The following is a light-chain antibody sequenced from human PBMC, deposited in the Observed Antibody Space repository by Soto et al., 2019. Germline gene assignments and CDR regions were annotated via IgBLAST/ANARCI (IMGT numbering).Light chain of an antibody. CDR1: QSVSSN. Sequence: EIVTTQSPSTLSVSPGERATLPCRASQSVSSNLAWYQQKPGQAPRLLIYGASTRATGIPARFSGSGSGTEFTLTISSLQSEDFAVYYCQQYNNWPGTFGQGTKVDIK. V-gene: IGKV3-15*01. CDR2: GAS. CDR3: QQYNNWPGT. J-gene: IGKJ1*01.